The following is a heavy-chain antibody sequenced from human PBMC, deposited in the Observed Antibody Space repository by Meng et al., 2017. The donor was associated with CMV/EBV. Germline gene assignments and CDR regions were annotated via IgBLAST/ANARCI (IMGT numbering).Heavy chain of an antibody. CDR1: GYTVNTFG. D-gene: IGHD3-22*01. CDR3: ARDASFYYDSTGYHSAY. Sequence: QVPRVQSGPEVKKPGASVKVSCKASGYTVNTFGISWVRQAPGQGLEWMGWISGYNGVTNYAPKMQGKVTMTTDPSTSTAYLELRSLRSDDTAVYFCARDASFYYDSTGYHSAYWGQGTLVTVSS. CDR2: ISGYNGVT. V-gene: IGHV1-18*01. J-gene: IGHJ4*02.